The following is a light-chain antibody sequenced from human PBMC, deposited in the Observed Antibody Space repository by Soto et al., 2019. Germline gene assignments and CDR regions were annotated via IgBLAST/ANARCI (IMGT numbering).Light chain of an antibody. CDR3: SSYTSSSTYV. V-gene: IGLV2-14*01. CDR2: EVS. J-gene: IGLJ1*01. Sequence: QSALTQPASVSGSPGQAITISCTGTSSDVGGYNYVSWYQQHPGKAPKLMIYEVSNRPSGVSNRFSVSKSGNTASLTISGIQDEDEADYYCSSYTSSSTYVFGTGTKVTVL. CDR1: SSDVGGYNY.